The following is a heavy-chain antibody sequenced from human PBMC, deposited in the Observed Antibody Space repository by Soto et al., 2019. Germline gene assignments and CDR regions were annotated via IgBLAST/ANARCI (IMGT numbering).Heavy chain of an antibody. CDR3: ASPQGAVAVAGAFDY. D-gene: IGHD6-19*01. Sequence: QLQLQESGPGLVKPSETLSLTCTVSGGSISSSSYYWGWIRQPPGKGLEWVGSIYSSGTTYYNPSLERRVTMSVDTSNNQFSLKLSSVTAADTAMYYCASPQGAVAVAGAFDYWGQGTLVTVSS. J-gene: IGHJ4*02. V-gene: IGHV4-39*01. CDR2: IYSSGTT. CDR1: GGSISSSSYY.